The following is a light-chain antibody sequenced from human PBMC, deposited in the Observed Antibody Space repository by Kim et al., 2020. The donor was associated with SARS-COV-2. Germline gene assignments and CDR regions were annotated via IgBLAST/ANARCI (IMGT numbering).Light chain of an antibody. J-gene: IGLJ3*02. CDR2: RNN. V-gene: IGLV1-47*01. Sequence: QSVLTQPPSASGTPGQRVTISCSGSSSNIGSNYVYWYQQLPGTAPKLLIYRNNQRPSGVPDRFSGSKSGTSASLAISGLRSEDEADYYCAAWDDSLSGEVFGGGNQLTVL. CDR3: AAWDDSLSGEV. CDR1: SSNIGSNY.